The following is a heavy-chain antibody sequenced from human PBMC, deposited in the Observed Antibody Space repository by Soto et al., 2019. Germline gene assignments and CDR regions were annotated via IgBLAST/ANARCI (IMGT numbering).Heavy chain of an antibody. J-gene: IGHJ4*02. CDR3: ARDGVQYYNDSSGVDY. CDR2: ISYDGSNK. V-gene: IGHV3-30-3*01. CDR1: GFTFSSYA. D-gene: IGHD3-22*01. Sequence: QVQLVESGGGVVQPGRSLRLSCAASGFTFSSYAMHWVRQAPGKGLEWVAVISYDGSNKYYADSVKGRFTISRDNSKNTLYLQMNSLRAADTAVYYCARDGVQYYNDSSGVDYWGQGNLVTVSA.